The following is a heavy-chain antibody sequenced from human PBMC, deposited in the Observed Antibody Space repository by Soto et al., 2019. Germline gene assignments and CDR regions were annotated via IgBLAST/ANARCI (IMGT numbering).Heavy chain of an antibody. CDR2: ISAYNGNT. V-gene: IGHV1-18*01. J-gene: IGHJ5*02. D-gene: IGHD4-17*01. Sequence: QVQLVQSGAEVKKPGASVKVSCKASGYTFTSYGISWVQQAPGQGLEWMGWISAYNGNTNYAQKLQGRVTMTTDTPTSTAYLELRSLRSDDTAVYYCAREIPVTTTHRYNWFDPWGQGTLVTVSS. CDR1: GYTFTSYG. CDR3: AREIPVTTTHRYNWFDP.